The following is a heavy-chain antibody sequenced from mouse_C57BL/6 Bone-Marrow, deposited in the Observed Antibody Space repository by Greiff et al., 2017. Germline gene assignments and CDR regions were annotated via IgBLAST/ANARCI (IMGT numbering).Heavy chain of an antibody. CDR1: GYTFTSYG. D-gene: IGHD4-1*01. Sequence: VQLQQSGAELARPGASVKLSCKASGYTFTSYGISWVKQRTGQGLEWICEIYPRCGNTYYNEKFKGKATLTADKSSSTAYMELRSLTSEDSAVYFCERSNWDGFYYCEDWGKGNTLTVAS. CDR2: IYPRCGNT. V-gene: IGHV1-81*01. J-gene: IGHJ2*01. CDR3: ERSNWDGFYYCED.